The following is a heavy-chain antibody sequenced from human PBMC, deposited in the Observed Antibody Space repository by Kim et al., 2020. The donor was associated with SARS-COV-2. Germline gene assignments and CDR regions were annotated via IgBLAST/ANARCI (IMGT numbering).Heavy chain of an antibody. J-gene: IGHJ3*01. V-gene: IGHV3-23*01. CDR2: VSASDSST. CDR3: SKRLQSKNCSRANCFDG. Sequence: GGSLRLSCAASGFTFSTYTMSWVRQAPGKGLELVSSVSASDSSTYYADCVKGRFTISRDNSKNMLYLQMNGLRAEDTAAYYCSKRLQSKNCSRANCFDG. CDR1: GFTFSTYT. D-gene: IGHD2-2*01.